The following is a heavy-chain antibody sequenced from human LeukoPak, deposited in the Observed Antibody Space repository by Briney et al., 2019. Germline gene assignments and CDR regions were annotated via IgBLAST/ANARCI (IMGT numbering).Heavy chain of an antibody. CDR1: GFTFSTYT. CDR2: IGTSGSTI. D-gene: IGHD3-22*01. Sequence: PGGSLRLSCAASGFTFSTYTMNWVRQAPGKGLEWISHIGTSGSTIYYADSVRGRFTISRDNAKNSLYLEMNSLTDEDTAVYYCATSSGYSAFDAFDIWGQGTMVTVSS. CDR3: ATSSGYSAFDAFDI. V-gene: IGHV3-48*02. J-gene: IGHJ3*02.